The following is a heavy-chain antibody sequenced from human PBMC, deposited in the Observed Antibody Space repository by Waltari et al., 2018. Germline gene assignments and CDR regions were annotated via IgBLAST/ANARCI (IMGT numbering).Heavy chain of an antibody. J-gene: IGHJ4*02. Sequence: QVQLVQSGAEVKKPGASVKVPCKASGYTFTGYYMHWVRQAPGQGLEWRGWINPKSGGTNYAQKFQGRVTMTRDTSISTAYMELSRLRSDDTAVYYCARFPGIAAAGTADFDYWGQGTLVTVSS. D-gene: IGHD6-13*01. V-gene: IGHV1-2*02. CDR3: ARFPGIAAAGTADFDY. CDR1: GYTFTGYY. CDR2: INPKSGGT.